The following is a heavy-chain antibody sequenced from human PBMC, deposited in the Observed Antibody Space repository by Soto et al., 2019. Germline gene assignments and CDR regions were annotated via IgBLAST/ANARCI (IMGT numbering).Heavy chain of an antibody. CDR1: GFTFSSYA. D-gene: IGHD3-22*01. CDR3: AKHPTTNYYDGSAQGGFDY. Sequence: EVQLLESGGGLVQPGGSLRLSCAASGFTFSSYAMSWVRQAPGKGLEWVSAISGSGGSTYYADSVKGRFTISRDNSKNTLYLQMNRLRAEDTAVFYCAKHPTTNYYDGSAQGGFDYWGQGTLVTVSS. CDR2: ISGSGGST. J-gene: IGHJ4*02. V-gene: IGHV3-23*01.